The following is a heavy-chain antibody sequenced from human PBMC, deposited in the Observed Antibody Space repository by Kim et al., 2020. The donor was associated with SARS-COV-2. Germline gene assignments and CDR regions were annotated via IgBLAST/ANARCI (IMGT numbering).Heavy chain of an antibody. D-gene: IGHD6-19*01. V-gene: IGHV3-7*05. CDR1: VFTFTTYW. CDR2: IKQDGSET. J-gene: IGHJ4*02. CDR3: AGGGGWVLDS. Sequence: GGSLRLSCAASVFTFTTYWMFWVRQAPGKGLEWVATIKQDGSETHYVDSVRGRFTISRDNTKNSVYLQMDSLRDEDTAVYYCAGGGGWVLDSWGQGTLVAVST.